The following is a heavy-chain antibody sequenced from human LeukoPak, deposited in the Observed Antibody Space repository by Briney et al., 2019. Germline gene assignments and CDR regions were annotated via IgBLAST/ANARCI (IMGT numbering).Heavy chain of an antibody. D-gene: IGHD3-16*01. CDR2: VSPPGGGT. V-gene: IGHV3-23*01. Sequence: GGSLRLSCAASGFGFSSFEINWVRQAPGKGLEWLSGVSPPGGGTYYADSVRGRFTISRDDSKNTLSLQMNSLRVEDTAVYYCARDLAWGAFDYWGQGTLVTVSS. J-gene: IGHJ4*02. CDR3: ARDLAWGAFDY. CDR1: GFGFSSFE.